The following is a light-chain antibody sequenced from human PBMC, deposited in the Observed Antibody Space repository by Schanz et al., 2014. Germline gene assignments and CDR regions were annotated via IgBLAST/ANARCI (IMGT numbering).Light chain of an antibody. CDR2: AAS. J-gene: IGKJ2*01. Sequence: DIQMTQSPSSLSASVGDRVTITCRASQSISNYLNWYQQKPGKVPKRLIYAASSLQSGVPSRFSGSGSGTEFTLTISSLQPEDFATYYCLQHNSYPMYTFGQGTKVEIK. CDR1: QSISNY. CDR3: LQHNSYPMYT. V-gene: IGKV1-17*01.